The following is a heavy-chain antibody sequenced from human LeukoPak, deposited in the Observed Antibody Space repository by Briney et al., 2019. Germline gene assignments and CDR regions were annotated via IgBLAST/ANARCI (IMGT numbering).Heavy chain of an antibody. Sequence: GASVTVSCKASGYTFTGYYMHWVRQAPGQGLEWMGWINPNSGGTNYAQKFQGRVTMTRDTSISTAYMELSRLRSDDTAVYYCARVEYSGWYHSDTRQGNFDYWGQGTLVTVSS. D-gene: IGHD6-19*01. V-gene: IGHV1-2*02. CDR2: INPNSGGT. J-gene: IGHJ4*02. CDR1: GYTFTGYY. CDR3: ARVEYSGWYHSDTRQGNFDY.